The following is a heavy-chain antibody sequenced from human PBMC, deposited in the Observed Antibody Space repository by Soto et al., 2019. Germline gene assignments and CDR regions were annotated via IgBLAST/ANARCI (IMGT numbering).Heavy chain of an antibody. V-gene: IGHV3-23*01. J-gene: IGHJ6*02. CDR2: ISGSGGGT. CDR1: GFTFSSYA. CDR3: ANQLAYCGGDCLFISSDYYYYGMDV. Sequence: GGSLRLSCAASGFTFSSYAMSWVRQAPGKGLEWVSAISGSGGGTYYADSVKGRFTISRDNSKSTLYLQMNSLRAEDTAVYYCANQLAYCGGDCLFISSDYYYYGMDVWGQGTTVTVSS. D-gene: IGHD2-21*02.